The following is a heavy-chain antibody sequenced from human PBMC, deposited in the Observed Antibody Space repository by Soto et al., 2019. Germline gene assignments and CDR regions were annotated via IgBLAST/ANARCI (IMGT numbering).Heavy chain of an antibody. CDR2: IYYSGST. Sequence: PSETLSLTCTVSGGSISSSSYYWGWIRQPPGKGLEWIGSIYYSGSTYYNPSLKSRVTISVDTSKNQFSLKLSSVTAADTAVYYCARQRGGTRGYSYGYFGTNWFDPWGQGTLVTVSS. V-gene: IGHV4-39*01. D-gene: IGHD5-18*01. CDR1: GGSISSSSYY. J-gene: IGHJ5*02. CDR3: ARQRGGTRGYSYGYFGTNWFDP.